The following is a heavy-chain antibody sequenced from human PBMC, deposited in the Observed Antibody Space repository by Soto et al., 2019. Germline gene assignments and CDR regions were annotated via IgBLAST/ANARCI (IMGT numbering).Heavy chain of an antibody. J-gene: IGHJ4*02. D-gene: IGHD2-21*02. CDR1: GGSVSSGSYY. CDR3: ARDLTTGGDCCTFDY. V-gene: IGHV4-61*01. Sequence: SETLSLTCTVSGGSVSSGSYYWSWIRQPPGKGLEWIGYIYYSGSTNYNPSLKSRVTISVDTSKNQFSLKLSSVTAADTAVYYCARDLTTGGDCCTFDYWGQGTLVTSPQ. CDR2: IYYSGST.